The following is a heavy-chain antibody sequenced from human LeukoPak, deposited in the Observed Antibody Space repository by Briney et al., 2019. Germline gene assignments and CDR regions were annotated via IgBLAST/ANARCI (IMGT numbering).Heavy chain of an antibody. CDR2: ISSSSSYI. CDR1: GFTFRNYG. CDR3: ARALMDDDFPYCGGDCHWVSDY. V-gene: IGHV3-21*01. D-gene: IGHD2-21*02. Sequence: GGSLRLSCAASGFTFRNYGMSWVRQAPGKGLEWVSSISSSSSYIYYADSVKGRFTISRDNAKNSLYLQMNSLRAEDTAVYYCARALMDDDFPYCGGDCHWVSDYWGQGTLVTVSS. J-gene: IGHJ4*02.